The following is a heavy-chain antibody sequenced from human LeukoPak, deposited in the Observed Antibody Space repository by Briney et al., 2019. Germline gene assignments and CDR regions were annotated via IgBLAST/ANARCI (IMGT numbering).Heavy chain of an antibody. CDR3: ARGDSSSWSFKI. Sequence: SETLSLTCTVSGGSIRSSYWSWIRQPPGKGLEWIAYIYYSGTAYYNPSLKSRVSISVDTSKNQFSLKLSSVTAADTAVYYCARGDSSSWSFKIWGQGTLVTVPS. J-gene: IGHJ4*02. V-gene: IGHV4-30-4*08. CDR1: GGSIRSSY. D-gene: IGHD6-13*01. CDR2: IYYSGTA.